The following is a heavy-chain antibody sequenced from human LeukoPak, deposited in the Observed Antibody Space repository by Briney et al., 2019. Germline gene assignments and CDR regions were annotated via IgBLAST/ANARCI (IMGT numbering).Heavy chain of an antibody. CDR2: ISYDGSNK. V-gene: IGHV3-30*03. J-gene: IGHJ4*02. Sequence: GGSLRLSCAASGFTFSSYGMHWVRQAPGKGLEWVAVISYDGSNKYYADSVKGRFTISRDNSKNTLYLQMNSLRAEDTAVYYCNIGAAGTVYWAQGTLVTVSS. CDR1: GFTFSSYG. D-gene: IGHD6-13*01. CDR3: NIGAAGTVY.